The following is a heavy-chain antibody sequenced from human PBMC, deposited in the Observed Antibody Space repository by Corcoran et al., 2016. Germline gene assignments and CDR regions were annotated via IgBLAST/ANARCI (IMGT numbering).Heavy chain of an antibody. D-gene: IGHD3-10*01. V-gene: IGHV4-39*07. CDR2: IYYNGAT. CDR1: GGSLSTTNYY. CDR3: AREFRGSLRPLGKPPGDY. Sequence: QLQLQESGPGLVKPSETLSLTCSVSGGSLSTTNYYWGWIRQSPGKGLEWIGTIYYNGATQYNPSLKSRVTMSVDTSKNQFSLNMKSVTAADTAIYYCAREFRGSLRPLGKPPGDYWGQGTVVTVSS. J-gene: IGHJ4*02.